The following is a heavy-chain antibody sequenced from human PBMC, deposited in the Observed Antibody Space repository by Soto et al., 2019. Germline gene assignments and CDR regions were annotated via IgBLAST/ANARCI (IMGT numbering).Heavy chain of an antibody. V-gene: IGHV1-69*01. CDR3: ARGSTRHYDILTGYYMGWFDP. CDR2: IIPIFGTA. CDR1: GGTFSSYA. Sequence: QVQLVQSGAEAKKPGSSVKVSCKASGGTFSSYAISWVRQAPGQGLEWMGGIIPIFGTANYAQKFQGRVTITADESTSTAYMELSSLRSEDTAVYYCARGSTRHYDILTGYYMGWFDPWGQGTLVTVSS. D-gene: IGHD3-9*01. J-gene: IGHJ5*02.